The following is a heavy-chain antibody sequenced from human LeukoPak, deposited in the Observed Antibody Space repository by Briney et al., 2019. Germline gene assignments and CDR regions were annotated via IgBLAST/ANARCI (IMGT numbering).Heavy chain of an antibody. CDR1: GFTFSSYG. Sequence: GGSLRLSCAASGFTFSSYGMHWVRQAPGKGLEWVAVIWYDGSNKYYADSVKGRFTISRDNSKNTLYLQMNSLRAEDTAVYYCARDYYDSVSYGMDVWGQGTTVIVSS. CDR3: ARDYYDSVSYGMDV. CDR2: IWYDGSNK. J-gene: IGHJ6*02. V-gene: IGHV3-33*01. D-gene: IGHD3-22*01.